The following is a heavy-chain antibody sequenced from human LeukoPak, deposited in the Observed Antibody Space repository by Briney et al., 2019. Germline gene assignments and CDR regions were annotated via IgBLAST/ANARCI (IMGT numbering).Heavy chain of an antibody. V-gene: IGHV3-21*01. D-gene: IGHD5-24*01. J-gene: IGHJ4*02. Sequence: GGSLRLSCGVSGFSFGDYSMNWVRQTPEKGLEWLSSIDSSGAYIYYADSVNGRVTISRDNAKNSLFLQMSRLRAEDTAVYYCVGDQADTQFDSGEMIPLAHWGQGTLVIVSS. CDR3: VGDQADTQFDSGEMIPLAH. CDR2: IDSSGAYI. CDR1: GFSFGDYS.